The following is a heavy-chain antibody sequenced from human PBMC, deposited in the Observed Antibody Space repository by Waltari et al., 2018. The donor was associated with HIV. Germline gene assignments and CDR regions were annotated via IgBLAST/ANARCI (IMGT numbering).Heavy chain of an antibody. V-gene: IGHV2-26*01. J-gene: IGHJ5*02. CDR3: ARSPRRYDILTGYRPEVNWFDP. CDR1: GFSLSNARMG. CDR2: IFSNDEK. D-gene: IGHD3-9*01. Sequence: QVTLKESGPVLVKPTETLTLTCTVSGFSLSNARMGVSWIRQPPGKALEWLAHIFSNDEKSYSTSLKSRLTISKDTSKSQVVLTMTNMDPVDTATYYCARSPRRYDILTGYRPEVNWFDPWGQGTLVTVSS.